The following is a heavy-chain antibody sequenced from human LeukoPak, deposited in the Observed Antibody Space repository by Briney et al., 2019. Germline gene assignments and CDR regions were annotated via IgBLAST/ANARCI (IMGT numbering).Heavy chain of an antibody. CDR3: AMSLYSGSLYYFDY. Sequence: SETLSLTCTVSDDSISDYYRGWIRQPPGKGLEWIGYFHNSGTSTYNPSLKSRVTISADTSKNQFSLNLSSMTAADTAVYYCAMSLYSGSLYYFDYWGQGTPVTVSS. D-gene: IGHD1-26*01. J-gene: IGHJ4*02. CDR1: DDSISDYY. CDR2: FHNSGTS. V-gene: IGHV4-59*08.